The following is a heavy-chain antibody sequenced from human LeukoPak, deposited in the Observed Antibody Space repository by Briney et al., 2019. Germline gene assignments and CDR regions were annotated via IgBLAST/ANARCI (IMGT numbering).Heavy chain of an antibody. J-gene: IGHJ6*03. CDR3: ARGTDQPNHLLLYNDG. CDR1: GGSFSGYY. Sequence: SETLSLTCAVYGGSFSGYYWSWIRQPPGKGLEWIGEINHSGSTNYNPSLKSRVTISVDTSKNQFSLKLSSVTAADTAVYYCARGTDQPNHLLLYNDGWGKGTTVTVSS. V-gene: IGHV4-34*01. D-gene: IGHD1-14*01. CDR2: INHSGST.